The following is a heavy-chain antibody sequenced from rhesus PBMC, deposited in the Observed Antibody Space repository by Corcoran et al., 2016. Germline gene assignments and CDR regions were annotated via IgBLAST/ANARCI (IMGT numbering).Heavy chain of an antibody. CDR3: SRDDYRSS. D-gene: IGHD4-29*01. Sequence: DVQLVESGGGLVQPGGSLRLACEASGFTFRDYAMQWVRQAPGKGLDWVSTKRNIGTPVDYADSVKGRFNVSRDNAKNSLSLQMNSLRAEDTAVYYCSRDDYRSSWGQGVLITVSS. V-gene: IGHV3-183*02. CDR2: KRNIGTPV. J-gene: IGHJ4*01. CDR1: GFTFRDYA.